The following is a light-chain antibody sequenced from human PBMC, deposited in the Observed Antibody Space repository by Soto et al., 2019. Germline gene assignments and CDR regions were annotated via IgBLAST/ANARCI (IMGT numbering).Light chain of an antibody. V-gene: IGKV1-8*01. J-gene: IGKJ3*01. CDR2: ASS. CDR1: QGISSY. CDR3: QQYYSYPCT. Sequence: AILMTQSPASFSASPGDRVTITCRASQGISSYLAWYQQKPGKAPKLLIYASSTLQSGFPSRFSGSGSGTDFTLTISCLQSEDFATYYCQQYYSYPCTFGPGTKVDIK.